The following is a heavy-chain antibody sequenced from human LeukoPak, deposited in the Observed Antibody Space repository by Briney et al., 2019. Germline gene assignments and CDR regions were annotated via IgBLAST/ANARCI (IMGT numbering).Heavy chain of an antibody. Sequence: GASVKVSCKVSGYTLTESSVHWVRQPPGKGLEWMGGFDLEDGEAIYAPKIQGRVTMTEDTSTDTAYLELRSLRSDDTAVYYCVTDIRSGWRNYWGQGTLITVPS. J-gene: IGHJ4*02. CDR1: GYTLTESS. CDR3: VTDIRSGWRNY. V-gene: IGHV1-24*01. CDR2: FDLEDGEA. D-gene: IGHD6-19*01.